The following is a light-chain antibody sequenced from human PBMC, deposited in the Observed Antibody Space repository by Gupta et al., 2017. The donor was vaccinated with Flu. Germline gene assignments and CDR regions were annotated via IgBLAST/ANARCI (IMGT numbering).Light chain of an antibody. CDR2: TES. Sequence: DIQMPQSPPSLSAYVGDRVTITCRASQSITSKLNWYQQKPGRAPNLLIHTESILQSGVPSRFSGSGSGTEFSLTINSLQPEDFSTYYCQQTYGTPPTFGQGTKVEI. CDR1: QSITSK. V-gene: IGKV1-39*01. J-gene: IGKJ1*01. CDR3: QQTYGTPPT.